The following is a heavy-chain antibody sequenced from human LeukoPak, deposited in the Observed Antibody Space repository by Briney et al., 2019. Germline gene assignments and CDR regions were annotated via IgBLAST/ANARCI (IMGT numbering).Heavy chain of an antibody. J-gene: IGHJ6*02. Sequence: ASVKVSCKASGYTFTDYYMHWVRQAPGQGLEWMGWISAYNGNTNYAQKLQGRVTMATDTSTSTAYMELRSLRSDDTAVYYCASSQITIFGVVTRGVSYYYGMDVWGQGTTVTVSS. CDR1: GYTFTDYY. CDR3: ASSQITIFGVVTRGVSYYYGMDV. V-gene: IGHV1-18*04. CDR2: ISAYNGNT. D-gene: IGHD3-3*01.